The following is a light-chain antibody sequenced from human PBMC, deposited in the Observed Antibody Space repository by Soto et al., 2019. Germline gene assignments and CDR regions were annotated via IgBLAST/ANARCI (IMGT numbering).Light chain of an antibody. J-gene: IGKJ5*01. V-gene: IGKV4-1*01. Sequence: DIVMTQSPDSLAVSLGERATINCRSSQNVLSSANNKNFLAWYQQKPGHPPKLLFYWASIRESRVPDRFSGSGSGTDFTLTISSLQAEDVAVYFCQQYYNTPLTFGQGTRLEIK. CDR3: QQYYNTPLT. CDR1: QNVLSSANNKNF. CDR2: WAS.